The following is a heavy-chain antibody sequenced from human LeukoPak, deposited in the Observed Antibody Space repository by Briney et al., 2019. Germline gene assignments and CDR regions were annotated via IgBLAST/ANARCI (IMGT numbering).Heavy chain of an antibody. CDR2: IKQDGSEK. CDR1: GFTFSSYW. J-gene: IGHJ3*02. CDR3: ATFSRQQLLVDAFDI. D-gene: IGHD6-19*01. Sequence: GGSLRLSCAASGFTFSSYWMSWVRQAPGKGLEWVANIKQDGSEKYYVDSVKGRFTISRDNAKNSLFLQMNILRAEDTGIYYCATFSRQQLLVDAFDIWGQGTMVTVSS. V-gene: IGHV3-7*01.